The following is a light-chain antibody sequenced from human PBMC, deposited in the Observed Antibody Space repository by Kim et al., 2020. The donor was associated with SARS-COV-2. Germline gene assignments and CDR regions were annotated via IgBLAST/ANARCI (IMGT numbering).Light chain of an antibody. V-gene: IGKV1-5*03. CDR3: QVYDSSPWT. CDR2: KAS. CDR1: QSISSH. J-gene: IGKJ1*01. Sequence: DIQMTQSPSTLSASVGDRVTITCRASQSISSHLAWYQQNPGRAPKLLIYKASILESGVPSRFSASGSGTEFTLSISSLQPDDFATFYCQVYDSSPWTFGRGTKVDIK.